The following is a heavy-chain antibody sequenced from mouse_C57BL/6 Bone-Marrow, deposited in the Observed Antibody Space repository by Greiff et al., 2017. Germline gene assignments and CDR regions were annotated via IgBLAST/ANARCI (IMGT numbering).Heavy chain of an antibody. CDR3: ARSGVNAGRDGYYYAMDY. V-gene: IGHV1-53*01. CDR2: INPSNGGT. Sequence: QVQLQQPGTELVKPGASVKLSCKASGYTFTSYWMHWVKQRPGQGLEWIGNINPSNGGTNYNEKFKSKATLTVDKSSSTAYMQLSRLTSEDSAVYYCARSGVNAGRDGYYYAMDYWGQGTSVTVSS. D-gene: IGHD2-3*01. J-gene: IGHJ4*01. CDR1: GYTFTSYW.